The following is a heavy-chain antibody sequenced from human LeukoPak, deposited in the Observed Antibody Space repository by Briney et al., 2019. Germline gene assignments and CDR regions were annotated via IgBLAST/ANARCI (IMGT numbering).Heavy chain of an antibody. CDR1: GFSFSNYA. D-gene: IGHD2-2*01. CDR2: MTGRAAGT. V-gene: IGHV3-23*01. Sequence: PGGSLRLSCVGSGFSFSNYAVSWVRQAPGKGLEWVSGMTGRAAGTYYADSVKGRFVISRDNSKNTVYLQMNSLRAEDTAVYYCARAMDYWGQGTLVTVSS. CDR3: ARAMDY. J-gene: IGHJ4*02.